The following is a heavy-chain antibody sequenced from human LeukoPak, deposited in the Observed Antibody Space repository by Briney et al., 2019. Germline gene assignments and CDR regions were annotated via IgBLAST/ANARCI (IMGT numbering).Heavy chain of an antibody. D-gene: IGHD1-20*01. CDR1: GYSFTSYW. V-gene: IGHV5-51*01. CDR2: IYPGDSDT. J-gene: IGHJ4*02. CDR3: ARSPGGWYNWNYFDY. Sequence: PGESLKVSCKGSGYSFTSYWIGWVRQMPGKGLEWMGIIYPGDSDTRYSPSSQGQVTISADKSISTAYLQWSSLKASDTAMYYCARSPGGWYNWNYFDYWGQGTLVTVSS.